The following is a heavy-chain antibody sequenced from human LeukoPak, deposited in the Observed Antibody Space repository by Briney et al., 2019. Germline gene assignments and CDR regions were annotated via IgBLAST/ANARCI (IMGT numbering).Heavy chain of an antibody. V-gene: IGHV4-34*01. J-gene: IGHJ4*02. CDR3: ASAARHRFDY. CDR2: INHSGST. Sequence: PSETLSLTCAVYGGSFSGYYWSWIRQPPGKGLEWIGEINHSGSTNYNPSLKSRVTISVDTSKNQFSLKLSSVTAADTAVYYCASAARHRFDYWGQGTLVTVS. CDR1: GGSFSGYY. D-gene: IGHD6-6*01.